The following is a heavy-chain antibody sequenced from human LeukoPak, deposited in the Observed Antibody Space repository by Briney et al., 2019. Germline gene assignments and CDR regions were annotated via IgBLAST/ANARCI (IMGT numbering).Heavy chain of an antibody. CDR3: AKGRITMIVDDWYFDL. V-gene: IGHV3-23*01. Sequence: GGSLRLSCAASGFTFSSYAMTWVRQAPGKGLDWVSAITGSGGSTNYADSMKGRFTISRGNSKNTLYLQMNSLRAEDTAVYYCAKGRITMIVDDWYFDLWGRGTLVTVSS. D-gene: IGHD3-22*01. J-gene: IGHJ2*01. CDR2: ITGSGGST. CDR1: GFTFSSYA.